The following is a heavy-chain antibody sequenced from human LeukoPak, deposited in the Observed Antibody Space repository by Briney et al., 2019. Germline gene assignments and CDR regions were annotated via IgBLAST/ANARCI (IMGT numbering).Heavy chain of an antibody. D-gene: IGHD6-6*01. CDR1: GFTFDDYA. J-gene: IGHJ4*02. CDR3: AKSRSSALYYYFDY. CDR2: ISWNSGSI. V-gene: IGHV3-9*01. Sequence: GGSLRLSCAASGFTFDDYAMHWVRQAPGKGLKWVSGISWNSGSIGYADSVKGRFNISRDNAKNSLYLQMNSLRAEDTALYYCAKSRSSALYYYFDYWGQGTLVTVSS.